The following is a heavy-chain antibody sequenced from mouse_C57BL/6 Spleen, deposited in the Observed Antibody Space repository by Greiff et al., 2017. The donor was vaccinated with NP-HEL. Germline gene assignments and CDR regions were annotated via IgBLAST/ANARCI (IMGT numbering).Heavy chain of an antibody. CDR3: TTLDDGYY. Sequence: VQLKQSGAELVRPGASVKLSCTASGFNIKDDYMHWVKQRPEQGLEWIGWIDPENGDTEYASKFQGKATITADTSSNTAYLQLSSLTSEDTAVYYCTTLDDGYYWGQGTTLTVSS. CDR1: GFNIKDDY. J-gene: IGHJ2*01. D-gene: IGHD2-3*01. V-gene: IGHV14-4*01. CDR2: IDPENGDT.